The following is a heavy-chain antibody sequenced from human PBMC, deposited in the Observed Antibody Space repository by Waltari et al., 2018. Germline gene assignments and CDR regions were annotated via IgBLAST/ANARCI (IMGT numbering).Heavy chain of an antibody. V-gene: IGHV3-74*01. Sequence: EVHLVQAGGDLVQPGGSLRPSCAASAFPFSAYCLHWVRQVPGKGLGWVERINIDGGYISYADSVKGRFTISRDNTKNTVYLQLNSLRVEDTGVYYCARKGGRGYPYGPFFYDHWGQGTLVTVSS. CDR3: ARKGGRGYPYGPFFYDH. CDR1: AFPFSAYC. J-gene: IGHJ4*02. D-gene: IGHD5-18*01. CDR2: INIDGGYI.